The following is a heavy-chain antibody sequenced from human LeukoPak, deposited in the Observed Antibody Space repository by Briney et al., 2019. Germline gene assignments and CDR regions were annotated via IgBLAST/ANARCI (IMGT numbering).Heavy chain of an antibody. Sequence: GGSLRLSCAASGFTFSSYAMSWVRQVPGKGLEWVSVISGSGDNTYYADSVKGRFTISRDNSKNMLYLQMNSLRAEDTAVYYCAKVDEFRGGNCNFDYWGQGTLVTVSS. J-gene: IGHJ4*02. CDR1: GFTFSSYA. D-gene: IGHD4-23*01. V-gene: IGHV3-23*01. CDR2: ISGSGDNT. CDR3: AKVDEFRGGNCNFDY.